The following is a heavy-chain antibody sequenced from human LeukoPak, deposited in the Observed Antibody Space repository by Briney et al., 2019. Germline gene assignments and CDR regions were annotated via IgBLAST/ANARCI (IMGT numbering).Heavy chain of an antibody. CDR3: ARHISASGVPSHIDY. J-gene: IGHJ4*02. CDR1: GFPFNKFG. Sequence: GGSLRLSCAASGFPFNKFGLHWVRQAPGKGLEWVAFIEGDGSTKYSPGSVKGRFTISRDNSKKTLYLQMNGLRPEDTALYYCARHISASGVPSHIDYWGQGTLVTVSS. CDR2: IEGDGSTK. D-gene: IGHD2-21*01. V-gene: IGHV3-30*02.